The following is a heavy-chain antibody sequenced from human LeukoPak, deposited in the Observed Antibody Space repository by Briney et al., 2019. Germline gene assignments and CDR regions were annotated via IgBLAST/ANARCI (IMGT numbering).Heavy chain of an antibody. J-gene: IGHJ4*02. CDR2: LYYSGSP. V-gene: IGHV4-39*07. D-gene: IGHD6-19*01. CDR3: TRVAGPRWRPIDYFDY. CDR1: GVSISSSTTY. Sequence: SETLSLTCTVSGVSISSSTTYWGWIRQTPGKGLEWIGSLYYSGSPYYNPSLKSRVTISVDTSKNQFSLKVRSVTAADTAVYYCTRVAGPRWRPIDYFDYWGQGILVTVSS.